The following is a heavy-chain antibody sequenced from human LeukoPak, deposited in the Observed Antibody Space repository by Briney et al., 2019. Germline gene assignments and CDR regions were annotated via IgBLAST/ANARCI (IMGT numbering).Heavy chain of an antibody. CDR3: ARGSSGWYDYDAFDI. Sequence: ASVKVSCKASGYTFTSYGISWVRQAPGQGREWMGWISAYNGNTNYAQKLQGRVTMTTDTSTSTAYMELRSLRSDDTAVYYCARGSSGWYDYDAFDIWGQGTMVTVSS. J-gene: IGHJ3*02. V-gene: IGHV1-18*01. CDR2: ISAYNGNT. D-gene: IGHD6-19*01. CDR1: GYTFTSYG.